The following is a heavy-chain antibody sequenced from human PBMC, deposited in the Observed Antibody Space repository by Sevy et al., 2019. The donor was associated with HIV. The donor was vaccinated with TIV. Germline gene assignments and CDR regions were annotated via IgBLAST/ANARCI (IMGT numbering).Heavy chain of an antibody. Sequence: ASVKVSCKVSGYTFSTYRITWVRQAPGQGLEWMGWISPHNGDTNYARKLQGKVSMTTDTSTTTAYMELRGLTSDDTALYYCARAFSSGGRCYSLAYWGQGTLVTVSS. CDR1: GYTFSTYR. D-gene: IGHD2-15*01. V-gene: IGHV1-18*01. CDR2: ISPHNGDT. J-gene: IGHJ4*02. CDR3: ARAFSSGGRCYSLAY.